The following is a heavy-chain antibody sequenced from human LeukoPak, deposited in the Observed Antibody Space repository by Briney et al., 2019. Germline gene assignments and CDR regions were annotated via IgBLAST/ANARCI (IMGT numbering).Heavy chain of an antibody. D-gene: IGHD5/OR15-5a*01. CDR2: ISGSGGST. Sequence: GGSLRLSCVGSGFTFSNYGMSWVRQAPGKGLEWVSAISGSGGSTYYADSVRGRFTISRDNSKGTLYLQMNSLRAEDTAVYYCARGAGNTVSTRFFDYWGRGTLVTVSS. J-gene: IGHJ4*02. CDR3: ARGAGNTVSTRFFDY. V-gene: IGHV3-23*01. CDR1: GFTFSNYG.